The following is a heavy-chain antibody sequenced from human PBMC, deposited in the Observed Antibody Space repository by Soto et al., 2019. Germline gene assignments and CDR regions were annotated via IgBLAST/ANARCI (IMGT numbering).Heavy chain of an antibody. Sequence: GGSLRLSCAASGFTFTRYSMNWVRQAPGKGLEWVSSISSTTKYIYYGDSMKGRFTISRDNAKNSLYLEMNSLRAEDTAVYYCARESEDLTSNFDYWGQGTLVTVSS. V-gene: IGHV3-21*06. CDR2: ISSTTKYI. J-gene: IGHJ4*02. CDR3: ARESEDLTSNFDY. CDR1: GFTFTRYS.